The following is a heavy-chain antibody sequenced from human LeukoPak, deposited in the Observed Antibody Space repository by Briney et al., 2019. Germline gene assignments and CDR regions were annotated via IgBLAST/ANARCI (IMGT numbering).Heavy chain of an antibody. J-gene: IGHJ4*02. Sequence: PGRSLRLSCAASGFSFSSYGMHWVRQAPGKGLEWVAVIWYDGSNKYYADSVKGRFTISRDNSKNTLYLQMNSLRADDTAVYFCARARESTMIVVVTALDSWGQGTLVTVSS. V-gene: IGHV3-33*01. CDR1: GFSFSSYG. CDR3: ARARESTMIVVVTALDS. D-gene: IGHD3-22*01. CDR2: IWYDGSNK.